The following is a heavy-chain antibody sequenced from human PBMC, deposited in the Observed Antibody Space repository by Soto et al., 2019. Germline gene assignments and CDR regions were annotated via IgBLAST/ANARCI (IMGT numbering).Heavy chain of an antibody. CDR1: GGSISSGGYS. Sequence: PSETLSLTCAVSGGSISSGGYSWSWIRQPPGKGLEWIGYIYHSGSTYYNPSLNSRVTISVDRSKNQSSLKLSSVTAADTAVYYWARVSNPTGWFDPWGQGTLVTVSS. V-gene: IGHV4-30-2*01. CDR3: ARVSNPTGWFDP. D-gene: IGHD4-4*01. J-gene: IGHJ5*02. CDR2: IYHSGST.